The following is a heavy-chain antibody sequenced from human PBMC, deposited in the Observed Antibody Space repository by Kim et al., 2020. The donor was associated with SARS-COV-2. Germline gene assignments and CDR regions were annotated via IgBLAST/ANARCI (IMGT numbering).Heavy chain of an antibody. J-gene: IGHJ5*02. Sequence: ASVKVSCKASGYTFTSYGISWVRQAPGQGLEWMGWISAYNGNTNYAQKLQGRVTMTTDTSTSTAYMELRSLRSDDTAVYYCARGRGYGDYVGRFDPWGQGTLVTVSS. D-gene: IGHD4-17*01. V-gene: IGHV1-18*01. CDR1: GYTFTSYG. CDR3: ARGRGYGDYVGRFDP. CDR2: ISAYNGNT.